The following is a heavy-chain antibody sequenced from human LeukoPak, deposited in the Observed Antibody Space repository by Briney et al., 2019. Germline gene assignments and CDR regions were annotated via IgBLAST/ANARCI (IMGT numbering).Heavy chain of an antibody. D-gene: IGHD6-13*01. V-gene: IGHV4-30-4*01. CDR2: IYYSGST. CDR1: GGSISSGDYY. CDR3: ARDSSSWYSYAMDV. J-gene: IGHJ6*04. Sequence: SQTLSRTCTVSGGSISSGDYYWSWIRQPPGKGLEWIGYIYYSGSTYYNPSLKSRVTISVDTSKNQFSLKLSSVTAADTAVYYCARDSSSWYSYAMDVWGKGTTVTVSS.